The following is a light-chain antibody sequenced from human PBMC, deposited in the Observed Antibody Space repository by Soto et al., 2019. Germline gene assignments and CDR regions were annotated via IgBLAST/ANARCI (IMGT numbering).Light chain of an antibody. CDR1: QDISNY. Sequence: FASVGDRVAITCQARQDISNYLNWYQQKPGKAPKLLIYDASNLETGVPSRFSGSGSRTDFTFTISSLQPEDIATYYCQQYDNLLALTFGGGTKVDIK. J-gene: IGKJ4*01. V-gene: IGKV1-33*01. CDR3: QQYDNLLALT. CDR2: DAS.